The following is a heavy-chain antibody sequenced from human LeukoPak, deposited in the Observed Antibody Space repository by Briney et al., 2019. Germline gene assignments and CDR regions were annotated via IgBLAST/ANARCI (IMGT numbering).Heavy chain of an antibody. V-gene: IGHV4-59*08. CDR2: IYYSGST. Sequence: SETLSLTCTVSGGSISSYYWSWIRQPPGKGLEWIGYIYYSGSTNYNPSLKSRVTISVDTSKNQFSLKLSSVTAADTAVYYCARHVAGMIVGKAFDIWGQGTMVTVSS. J-gene: IGHJ3*02. CDR1: GGSISSYY. CDR3: ARHVAGMIVGKAFDI. D-gene: IGHD3-22*01.